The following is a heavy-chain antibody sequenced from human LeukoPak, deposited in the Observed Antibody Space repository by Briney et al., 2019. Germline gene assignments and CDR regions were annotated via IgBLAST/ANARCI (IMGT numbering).Heavy chain of an antibody. J-gene: IGHJ3*02. CDR3: ARARKWGRDAFDI. CDR1: GFTFSSYA. D-gene: IGHD1-26*01. CDR2: ISGGGSST. V-gene: IGHV3-23*01. Sequence: GGSLRLSCAASGFTFSSYALNWVRQAPGKGLEWVSAISGGGSSTYYADSVKGRFTISRDNSKNTLYLQMNSLRAEDTAVYYCARARKWGRDAFDIWGQGTMVTVSS.